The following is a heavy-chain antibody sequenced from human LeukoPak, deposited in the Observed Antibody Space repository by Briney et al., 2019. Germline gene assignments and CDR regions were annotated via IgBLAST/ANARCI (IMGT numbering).Heavy chain of an antibody. CDR1: GFTFSSYE. CDR3: ARWGAVAANDDY. J-gene: IGHJ4*02. D-gene: IGHD6-19*01. CDR2: ISSSGSTI. Sequence: GGSLRLSCAASGFTFSSYEMNWVRQAPGKGLEWVSYISSSGSTIYYADSVKGRFTISRDNAKNSLYLQMNSLRAEDTAVYYCARWGAVAANDDYWGQGTLVTVSS. V-gene: IGHV3-48*03.